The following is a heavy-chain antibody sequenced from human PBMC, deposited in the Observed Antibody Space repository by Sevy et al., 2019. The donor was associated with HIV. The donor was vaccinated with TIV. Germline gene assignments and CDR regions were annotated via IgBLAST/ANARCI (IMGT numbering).Heavy chain of an antibody. V-gene: IGHV3-21*01. D-gene: IGHD6-19*01. Sequence: GGSLRLSCAVSGFAFSPYSMVWVRQAPGKGLEWVAFISSNQKDIYYAESVKGRFTISRDNAKKTLFLQLNSLRDEDSAVYFCAIPAVAGSYQLSHWGQGTVVTVSS. CDR2: ISSNQKDI. CDR3: AIPAVAGSYQLSH. CDR1: GFAFSPYS. J-gene: IGHJ1*01.